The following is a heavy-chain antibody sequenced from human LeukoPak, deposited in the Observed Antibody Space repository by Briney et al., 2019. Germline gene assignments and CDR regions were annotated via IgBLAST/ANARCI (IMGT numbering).Heavy chain of an antibody. D-gene: IGHD3-22*01. CDR3: ARVYDSSGYYFPFFDY. CDR1: GFTFSNYW. J-gene: IGHJ4*02. V-gene: IGHV3-74*01. Sequence: GGSLRLSCAASGFTFSNYWMHWVRQAPGKGLVWVSRINGDGSSTTYAESVKGRFTISRDNAENTLYLQMNSLRTEDTAMYYCARVYDSSGYYFPFFDYWGQGTLVTVSS. CDR2: INGDGSST.